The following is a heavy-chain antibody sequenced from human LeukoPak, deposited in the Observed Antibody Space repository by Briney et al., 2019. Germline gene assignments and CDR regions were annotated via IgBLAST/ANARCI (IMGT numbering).Heavy chain of an antibody. D-gene: IGHD6-13*01. V-gene: IGHV3-15*01. Sequence: GGSLRLSCAASGFTFSNAWKSWVRQAPGKGLEWVGRIKSKTDGGTTDYAAPVKGRFTISRDDSKNTLYLQMNSLKTEDTAVYYCTAGGIAAAGSFDYWGQGTLVTVSS. CDR2: IKSKTDGGTT. CDR1: GFTFSNAW. J-gene: IGHJ4*02. CDR3: TAGGIAAAGSFDY.